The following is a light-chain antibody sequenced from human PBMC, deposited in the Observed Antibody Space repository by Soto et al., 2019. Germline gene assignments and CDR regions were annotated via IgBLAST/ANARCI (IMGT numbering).Light chain of an antibody. CDR3: QQGSSFPLT. Sequence: DIQMTQSPSSVSASVGDRITITCRASQGISTWLAWHQQKPGKAPTLLIYSASSLQSGVPSRFSGSGSGTDFTLTISRLQPEDFATYFCQQGSSFPLTFGGGTKVEI. V-gene: IGKV1-12*01. CDR1: QGISTW. CDR2: SAS. J-gene: IGKJ4*01.